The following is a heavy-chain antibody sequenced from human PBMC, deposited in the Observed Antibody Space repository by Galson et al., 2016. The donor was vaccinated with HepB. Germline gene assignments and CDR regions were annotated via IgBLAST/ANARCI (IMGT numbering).Heavy chain of an antibody. CDR3: ARGLYWNHFDY. J-gene: IGHJ4*02. Sequence: SETLSLTCDMYGASFSGYYWNWIRQPPGGGLEWIGEIHHDGSTNYDSSLKSRVTISVDKSKNQFSLKLKSLTAADTGVYYCARGLYWNHFDYWGQGSLVIVSS. CDR1: GASFSGYY. D-gene: IGHD1-1*01. V-gene: IGHV4-34*01. CDR2: IHHDGST.